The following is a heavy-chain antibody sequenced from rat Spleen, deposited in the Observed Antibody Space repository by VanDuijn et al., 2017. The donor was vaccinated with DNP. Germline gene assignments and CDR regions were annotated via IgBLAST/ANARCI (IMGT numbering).Heavy chain of an antibody. D-gene: IGHD4-3*01. V-gene: IGHV4-2*01. CDR2: INKDSSVI. Sequence: EVKLVESGGGLVQPGRSMKLSCAASGFNFNEYWMGWVRQAPGKGLEWIAEINKDSSVIKYIPSLKDKLTISRDNAQNTLYLQMNRLGSEDTAIYYCVRERFGVDYWGQGILVTVSS. J-gene: IGHJ3*01. CDR1: GFNFNEYW. CDR3: VRERFGVDY.